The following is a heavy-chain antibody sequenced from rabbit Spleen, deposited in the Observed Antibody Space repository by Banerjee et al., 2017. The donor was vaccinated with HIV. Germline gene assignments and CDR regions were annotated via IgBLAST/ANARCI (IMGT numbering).Heavy chain of an antibody. CDR3: ARDAGTSFSTYGMDL. V-gene: IGHV1S45*01. Sequence: QEQLVESGGGLVKPGASPTLTCKASGFSFNEFSFNGGYDMCWVRQAPGKGLEWVACAVAGSTDSTYSATWAKGRFTISKPSSTTVTLQMTSLTAADTATYFCARDAGTSFSTYGMDLWGQGTLVTVS. D-gene: IGHD8-1*01. CDR2: AVAGSTDST. CDR1: GFSFNEFSFNGGYD. J-gene: IGHJ6*01.